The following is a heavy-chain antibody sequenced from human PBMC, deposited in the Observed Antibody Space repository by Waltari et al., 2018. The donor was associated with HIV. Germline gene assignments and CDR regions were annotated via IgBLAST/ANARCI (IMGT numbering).Heavy chain of an antibody. CDR1: GGDFRNYG. D-gene: IGHD3-3*01. J-gene: IGHJ3*02. CDR3: ARAKDYGVVIDAFDI. V-gene: IGHV1-69*12. Sequence: QVQLAQSGAEVKNPGSSVKVSCRASGGDFRNYGFTWVRHPPGQVLEWMGGIIPRWNAPKNEHKLQDRVTISADEPATTVYLELGSIRYEDPVMYYCARAKDYGVVIDAFDIWGQGTMVTVSS. CDR2: IIPRWNAP.